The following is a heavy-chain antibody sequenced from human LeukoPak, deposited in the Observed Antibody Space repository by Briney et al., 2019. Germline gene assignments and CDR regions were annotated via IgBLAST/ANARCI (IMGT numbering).Heavy chain of an antibody. V-gene: IGHV4-30-4*01. D-gene: IGHD2-15*01. Sequence: SETLSLTCTVSGASIRSGDYYWSRIRQPPGKGLEWIVYIYDSGSTYYNPSLKSRITISVDTSENRFSLKLSSVTATDTAVYYCARDCSGGSCYGAFDIWGQGTMVTVSS. CDR2: IYDSGST. CDR3: ARDCSGGSCYGAFDI. J-gene: IGHJ3*02. CDR1: GASIRSGDYY.